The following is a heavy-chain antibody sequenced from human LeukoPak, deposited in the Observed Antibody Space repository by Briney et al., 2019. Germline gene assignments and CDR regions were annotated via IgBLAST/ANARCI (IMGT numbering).Heavy chain of an antibody. D-gene: IGHD3-16*01. Sequence: GGSLRLSCAASGFTFSNAWMAWVRQAPGKGLEWVANINQDGSTKQYVDSVRGRFTISRDNAKNSLYLQMNSLRAEDTGLYHCARDMKGNLDYWGQGTLVTVPS. CDR2: INQDGSTK. CDR1: GFTFSNAW. J-gene: IGHJ4*02. CDR3: ARDMKGNLDY. V-gene: IGHV3-7*01.